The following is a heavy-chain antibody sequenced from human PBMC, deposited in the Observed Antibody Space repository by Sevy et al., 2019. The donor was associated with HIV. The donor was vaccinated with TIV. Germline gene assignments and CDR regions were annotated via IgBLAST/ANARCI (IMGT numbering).Heavy chain of an antibody. CDR2: IDNDGDK. Sequence: GGSLRLSCRASGFTFSNYDMHWGRQATGKGLEWVSGIDNDGDKYYPDSVKGRFTISRENGRDSLYLQMNILRAGDTAVYYCARELYYGMDVWGQGTTVTVSS. D-gene: IGHD3-10*01. V-gene: IGHV3-13*01. CDR3: ARELYYGMDV. CDR1: GFTFSNYD. J-gene: IGHJ6*02.